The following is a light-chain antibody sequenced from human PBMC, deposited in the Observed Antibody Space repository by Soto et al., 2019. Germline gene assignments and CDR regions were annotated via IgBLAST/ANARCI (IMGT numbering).Light chain of an antibody. Sequence: EIVMTQSPATLSVSPGERATLSCRASQSVSSNLAWYQQKPGQAPRLLIYGASTRATGIPARFSGSGSGTEFTLTISRLEPEDFAVYYCQQYGSSPWTFGQGTK. J-gene: IGKJ1*01. CDR1: QSVSSN. V-gene: IGKV3-15*01. CDR3: QQYGSSPWT. CDR2: GAS.